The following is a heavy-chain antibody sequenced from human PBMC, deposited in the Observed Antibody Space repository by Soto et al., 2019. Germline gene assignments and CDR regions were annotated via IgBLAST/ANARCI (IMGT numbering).Heavy chain of an antibody. CDR1: GCSISIYY. V-gene: IGHV4-59*08. CDR3: AREVVSEATPQYPRMDYYYYMDV. J-gene: IGHJ6*03. Sequence: SETLSLTCTVSGCSISIYYWSWIRQPPGKGLEWIGYIYYSGSTNYNPSLKSRVTISVDTSKNQFSLKLSSVTAADTAVYYCAREVVSEATPQYPRMDYYYYMDVWGKGTTVTVSS. D-gene: IGHD5-12*01. CDR2: IYYSGST.